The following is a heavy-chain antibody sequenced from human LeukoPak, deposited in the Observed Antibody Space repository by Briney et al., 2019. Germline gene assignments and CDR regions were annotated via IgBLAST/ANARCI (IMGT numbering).Heavy chain of an antibody. CDR1: GFTFSSYS. CDR2: IRYDGSNK. CDR3: ARDRIEQQRTLGRSTSYYNYYYMDV. Sequence: GGSLRLSCAASGFTFSSYSMNWVRQAPGKGLEWVAFIRYDGSNKYYTDSVKGRFTISRDNSKNTLYLQMNSLRAEDTAVYYCARDRIEQQRTLGRSTSYYNYYYMDVWGKGTTVTVSS. J-gene: IGHJ6*03. D-gene: IGHD6-13*01. V-gene: IGHV3-30*02.